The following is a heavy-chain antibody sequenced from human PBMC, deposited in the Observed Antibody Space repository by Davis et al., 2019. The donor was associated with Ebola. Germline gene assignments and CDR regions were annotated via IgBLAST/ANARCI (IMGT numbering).Heavy chain of an antibody. CDR2: INHSGST. CDR3: ARSLLWFGELLSPYYFDY. Sequence: MPSETLSLTCAVYGGSFSGYYWSWIRQPPGKGLEWIGEINHSGSTNYNPSLKSRVTISVDTSKNQFSLKLSSVTAADTAVYYCARSLLWFGELLSPYYFDYWGQGTLVTVSS. V-gene: IGHV4-34*01. CDR1: GGSFSGYY. D-gene: IGHD3-10*01. J-gene: IGHJ4*02.